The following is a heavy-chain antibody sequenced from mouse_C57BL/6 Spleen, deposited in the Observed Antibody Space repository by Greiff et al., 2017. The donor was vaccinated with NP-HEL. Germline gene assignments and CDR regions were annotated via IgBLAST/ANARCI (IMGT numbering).Heavy chain of an antibody. V-gene: IGHV5-17*01. CDR2: ISSGSSTI. D-gene: IGHD2-2*01. CDR3: ARQGVTRAYWYFDV. J-gene: IGHJ1*03. CDR1: GFTFSDYG. Sequence: EVQRVESGGGLVKPGGSLKLSCAASGFTFSDYGMHWVRQAPEKGLEWVAYISSGSSTIYYADTVKGRFTISRDNAKNTLFLQMTSLRSEDTAMYYCARQGVTRAYWYFDVWGTGTTVTVSS.